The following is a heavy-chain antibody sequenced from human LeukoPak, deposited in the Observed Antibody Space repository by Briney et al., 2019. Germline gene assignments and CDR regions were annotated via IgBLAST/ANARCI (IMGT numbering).Heavy chain of an antibody. CDR1: GFTVSSNY. CDR3: AREDYYYDSSGYYYY. V-gene: IGHV3-53*01. J-gene: IGHJ4*02. Sequence: GGPLRLSCAASGFTVSSNYMSWVRQAPGKGLEWVSVIYSGGSTYYADSVKGRFTISRDNSKNTLYLQMNSLRAEDTAVYYCAREDYYYDSSGYYYYWGQGTLVTVSS. D-gene: IGHD3-22*01. CDR2: IYSGGST.